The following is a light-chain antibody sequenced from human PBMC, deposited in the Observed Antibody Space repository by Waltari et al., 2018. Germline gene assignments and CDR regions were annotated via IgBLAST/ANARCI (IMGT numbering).Light chain of an antibody. CDR1: NLARKI. J-gene: IGLJ3*02. V-gene: IGLV3-21*02. CDR3: QLWDSRSNHLV. Sequence: SYVVTQPPSGSVAPGQTATITCEGDNLARKIVPRDQQKAGQAPVLVVYDDSDRPPGIPARLSGSNSGNTATLTIRRVEAGDEADYYCQLWDSRSNHLVFGGGTKLTVL. CDR2: DDS.